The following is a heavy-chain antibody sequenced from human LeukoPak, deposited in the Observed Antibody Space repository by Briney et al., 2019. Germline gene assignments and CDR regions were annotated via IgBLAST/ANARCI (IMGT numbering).Heavy chain of an antibody. CDR2: ISGSGGST. Sequence: GGSLRLSCAASGFTFSSYAMSWVRQAPGKGLEWVSAISGSGGSTYYADSVKGRFTISRDNAKNSLYLQMNSLRAEDTAVYYCAILIAVAGMGFDYWGQGTLVTVSS. CDR3: AILIAVAGMGFDY. J-gene: IGHJ4*02. D-gene: IGHD6-19*01. CDR1: GFTFSSYA. V-gene: IGHV3-23*01.